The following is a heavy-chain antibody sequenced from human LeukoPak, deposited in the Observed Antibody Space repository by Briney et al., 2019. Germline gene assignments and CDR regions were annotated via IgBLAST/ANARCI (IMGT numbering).Heavy chain of an antibody. D-gene: IGHD3-9*01. V-gene: IGHV1-24*01. CDR3: ARVPTYYDILTGYCEYFDY. CDR1: GYTLTELS. CDR2: FDPEDGET. Sequence: ASVKVSCKVSGYTLTELSMHWVRQAPGKGLEWMGGFDPEDGETIYAQKLQGRVTMTTDTSTSTAYMELRSLRSDDTAVYYCARVPTYYDILTGYCEYFDYWGQGTLVTVSS. J-gene: IGHJ4*02.